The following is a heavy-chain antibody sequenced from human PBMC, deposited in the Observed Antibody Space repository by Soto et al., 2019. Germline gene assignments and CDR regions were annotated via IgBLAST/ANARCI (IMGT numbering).Heavy chain of an antibody. CDR2: ISWDGGST. D-gene: IGHD6-19*01. CDR3: AKEAGDSGWYIFDY. CDR1: GFTFDDYT. Sequence: GGSLRLSCAASGFTFDDYTMHWVRQAPGKGLEWVSLISWDGGSTYYADSVKGRFTISRDNSKNSLYLQMNSLRTEDTALYYCAKEAGDSGWYIFDYWGQGTLVTASS. J-gene: IGHJ4*02. V-gene: IGHV3-43*01.